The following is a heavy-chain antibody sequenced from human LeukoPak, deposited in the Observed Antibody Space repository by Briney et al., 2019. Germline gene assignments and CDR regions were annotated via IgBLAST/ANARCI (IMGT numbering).Heavy chain of an antibody. V-gene: IGHV3-49*04. CDR1: GFTFGDFA. J-gene: IGHJ4*02. Sequence: GGSLRLSCTTSGFTFGDFAMTWVRQAPGKGLEWVGFIRSKAYGGTTDYAASVKGRFTISRDDSKSIAYLQMNSLKTEDTAVYYCARYDYGDYVVDCWGQGTLVTVSS. CDR2: IRSKAYGGTT. CDR3: ARYDYGDYVVDC. D-gene: IGHD4-17*01.